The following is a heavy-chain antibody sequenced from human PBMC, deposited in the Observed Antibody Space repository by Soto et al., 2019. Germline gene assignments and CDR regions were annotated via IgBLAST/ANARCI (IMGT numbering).Heavy chain of an antibody. D-gene: IGHD6-13*01. J-gene: IGHJ5*02. CDR2: ISYDGSNK. CDR3: ARDRRGSSWTSPGIDWFDP. CDR1: GFTFSSYA. V-gene: IGHV3-30-3*01. Sequence: GGSLRLSCAASGFTFSSYAMHWVRQAPGKGLEWVAVISYDGSNKYYADSVKSRFTISRDNSKNTLYLQMNSLRAEDTAVYYCARDRRGSSWTSPGIDWFDPWGQGTLVTV.